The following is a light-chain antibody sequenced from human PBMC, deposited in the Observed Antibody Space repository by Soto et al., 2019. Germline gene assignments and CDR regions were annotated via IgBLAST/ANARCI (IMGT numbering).Light chain of an antibody. CDR1: TSNIAGNT. CDR2: IDD. CDR3: ATWDDSLNAAV. J-gene: IGLJ7*01. V-gene: IGLV1-44*01. Sequence: QSVPTQPPSLSGTPGQRVTISCSGSTSNIAGNTVHWYQHLPETAPKLLIYIDDQQPSGVPDRFSGSKSGTSASLAISGLQSEDEADYYCATWDDSLNAAVFGGGTQLTVL.